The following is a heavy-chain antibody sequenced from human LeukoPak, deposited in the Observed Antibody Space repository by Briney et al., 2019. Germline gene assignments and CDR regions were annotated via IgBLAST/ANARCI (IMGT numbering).Heavy chain of an antibody. CDR2: IRYDGSNK. D-gene: IGHD3-3*01. Sequence: AGGSLRLSCAASGFTFSSYGMHWVRQAPGKGLEWVAFIRYDGSNKYYADSVKGRFTISRDNSKNTLYLQMNSLRAEDTAVYYCAMDYDFWSGYYEGGXXFDIWGQGTMVTVSS. V-gene: IGHV3-30*02. J-gene: IGHJ3*02. CDR3: AMDYDFWSGYYEGGXXFDI. CDR1: GFTFSSYG.